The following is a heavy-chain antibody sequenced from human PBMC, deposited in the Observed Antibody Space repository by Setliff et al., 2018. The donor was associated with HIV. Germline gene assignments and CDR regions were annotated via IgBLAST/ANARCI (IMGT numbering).Heavy chain of an antibody. CDR3: AGHCGYSPGQICYYYLDI. CDR1: GASIGSSHYY. J-gene: IGHJ6*03. V-gene: IGHV4-39*01. Sequence: PSETLSLTCSVSGASIGSSHYYWGWIRQPPGKGLEWVASIYYNGSPFYNPSLKSRVTISVDTSKNQFSLNLSSVTAADTAVYYCAGHCGYSPGQICYYYLDIWGKGTTVTVSS. CDR2: IYYNGSP. D-gene: IGHD5-18*01.